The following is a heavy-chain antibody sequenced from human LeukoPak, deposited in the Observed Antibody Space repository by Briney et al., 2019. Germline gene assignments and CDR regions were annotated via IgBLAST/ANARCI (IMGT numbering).Heavy chain of an antibody. J-gene: IGHJ4*02. CDR2: IKSKTDGGTT. V-gene: IGHV3-15*01. Sequence: GSLRLSCAASGFTFSNAWMSWVRQAPGKGLEWVGRIKSKTDGGTTDYAAPVKGRFTISSDDSKNTLYLQMNSLKTEDTAVYYCTTERLLRYFDYWGQGTLVTVSS. CDR1: GFTFSNAW. D-gene: IGHD3-9*01. CDR3: TTERLLRYFDY.